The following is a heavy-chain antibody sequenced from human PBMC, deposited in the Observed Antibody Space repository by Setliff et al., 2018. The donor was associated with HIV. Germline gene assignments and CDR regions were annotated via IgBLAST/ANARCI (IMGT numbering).Heavy chain of an antibody. CDR3: AKQGKYFDWLFSSAVDLMFDL. CDR2: VVPEDGKT. J-gene: IGHJ4*02. Sequence: ASVKVSCKASGYTFSDYYMHWVQQAPGKGLEWAGRVVPEDGKTIYAERFQDRITITADTSIDTVYMELSSLRSEDTAVYYCAKQGKYFDWLFSSAVDLMFDLWGQGTPVTVSS. CDR1: GYTFSDYY. D-gene: IGHD3-9*01. V-gene: IGHV1-69-2*01.